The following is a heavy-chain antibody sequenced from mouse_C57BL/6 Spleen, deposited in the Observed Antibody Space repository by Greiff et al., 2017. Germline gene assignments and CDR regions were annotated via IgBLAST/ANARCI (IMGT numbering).Heavy chain of an antibody. D-gene: IGHD1-1*01. CDR2: ISSGSSTI. CDR3: ARLGTTVVARYWYFDV. Sequence: EVQLQQSGGGLVKPGGSLKLSCAASGFTFSDYGMHWVRQAPEKGLEWVAYISSGSSTIYYADTVKGRFTISRDNAKNTLFLQMTSLRSEDTAMYYCARLGTTVVARYWYFDVWGTGTTVTVSS. V-gene: IGHV5-17*01. CDR1: GFTFSDYG. J-gene: IGHJ1*03.